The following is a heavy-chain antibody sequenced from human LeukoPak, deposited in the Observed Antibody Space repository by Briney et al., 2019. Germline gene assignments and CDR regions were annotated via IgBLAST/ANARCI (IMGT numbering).Heavy chain of an antibody. J-gene: IGHJ4*02. V-gene: IGHV3-30-3*01. Sequence: PGGSLRLSCAASGFTFSSYSMHWVRQAPGKGLEWVAMISFDASNKYYAASVKGRFTISRDNSENTLYLQLNSLRADDTAVYYCAKEGSSSSLFLDYWGQGTLVTVSS. CDR2: ISFDASNK. CDR1: GFTFSSYS. D-gene: IGHD6-6*01. CDR3: AKEGSSSSLFLDY.